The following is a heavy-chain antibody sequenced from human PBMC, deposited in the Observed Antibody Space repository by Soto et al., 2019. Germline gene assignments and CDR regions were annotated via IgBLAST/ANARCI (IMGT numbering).Heavy chain of an antibody. Sequence: WIRQPPGKGLEWVGYIYYDGTARHNPSLKSRVTISLETSRSQFSLRLSSVSAADTAVYYCARRYGGNLDYWGQGTLVTVSS. CDR2: IYYDGTA. J-gene: IGHJ4*02. D-gene: IGHD1-26*01. V-gene: IGHV4-59*08. CDR3: ARRYGGNLDY.